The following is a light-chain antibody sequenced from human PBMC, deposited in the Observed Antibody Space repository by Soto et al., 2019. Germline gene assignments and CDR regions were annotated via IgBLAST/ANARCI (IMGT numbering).Light chain of an antibody. J-gene: IGKJ5*01. CDR3: QQSFSFPPT. V-gene: IGKV1-39*01. Sequence: DIQMTQSPSSLSASVGDRVTITCRASRNVNNFLNWYQQKPGKAPDLLIYGASRLQIGVPSRFTGSGSETDFTLTISNLQPEDFATYFCQQSFSFPPTFGQGTRLE. CDR1: RNVNNF. CDR2: GAS.